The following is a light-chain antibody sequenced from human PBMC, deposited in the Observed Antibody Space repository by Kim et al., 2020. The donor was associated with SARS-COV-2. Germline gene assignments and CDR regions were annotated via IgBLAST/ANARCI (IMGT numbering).Light chain of an antibody. CDR1: NFGDNY. J-gene: IGLJ3*02. Sequence: PGHTAVTRCTGCNFGDNYVSCYQHRPCHTPLMIIHQDSKRPSGIPERISASNSGATATLPICGTQTVDEADYYCQASDVSSGWVFGGGTQLTVL. CDR3: QASDVSSGWV. V-gene: IGLV3-1*01. CDR2: QDS.